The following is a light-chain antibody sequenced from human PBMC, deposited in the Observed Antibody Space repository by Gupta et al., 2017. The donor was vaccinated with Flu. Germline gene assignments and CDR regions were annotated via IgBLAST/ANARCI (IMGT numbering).Light chain of an antibody. V-gene: IGKV1-5*03. CDR3: QQYNMYPKT. Sequence: XIQXXQXXSXLAAXXGDSVTLTCRASQNVNSWLAWYQQRPGKAPTLLIYKASTLHTGVSSRFSGSGSGTEFTLTISSLQPDDLATYYCQQYNMYPKTFGQGTKVELK. CDR2: KAS. J-gene: IGKJ1*01. CDR1: QNVNSW.